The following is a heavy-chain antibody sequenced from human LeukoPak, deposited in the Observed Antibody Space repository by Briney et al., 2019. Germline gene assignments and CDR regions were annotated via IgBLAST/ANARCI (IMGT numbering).Heavy chain of an antibody. CDR3: ARDVRDSSGYYLRAFGY. D-gene: IGHD3-22*01. J-gene: IGHJ4*02. Sequence: SETLSLTCTVSGGSISSSNNYWGWIRQPPGKGLEWIGGIHYSGSTYYYPSLKSRVTISVDTSKNQSSLKLSSVTAADTAVYYCARDVRDSSGYYLRAFGYWGQGTLVTVPS. CDR2: IHYSGST. V-gene: IGHV4-39*07. CDR1: GGSISSSNNY.